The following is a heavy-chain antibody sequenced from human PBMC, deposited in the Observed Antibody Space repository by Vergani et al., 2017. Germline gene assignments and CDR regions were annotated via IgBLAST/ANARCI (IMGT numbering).Heavy chain of an antibody. CDR1: GGSISSGSYY. Sequence: QVQLQESGPGLVKPSQTLSLTCTVSGGSISSGSYYWSWIRQPAGKGLEWIGRIYTSVSTNYNPSLKSRVTISVDTSKNQFSLKLSSVTAADTAVYYCARGAGYSGYDLSPWGQGTLVTVSS. CDR2: IYTSVST. D-gene: IGHD5-12*01. CDR3: ARGAGYSGYDLSP. V-gene: IGHV4-61*02. J-gene: IGHJ5*02.